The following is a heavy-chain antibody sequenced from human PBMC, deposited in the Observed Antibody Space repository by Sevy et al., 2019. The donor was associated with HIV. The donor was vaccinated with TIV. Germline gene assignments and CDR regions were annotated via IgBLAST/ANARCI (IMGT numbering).Heavy chain of an antibody. CDR3: ARAQQVTMLVVIGGLYFDF. CDR1: GFTFSSYA. Sequence: VGSLRLSCAASGFTFSSYAMSWVRQAPGKGLEWVANIKQDMSEKYYADSVKGRFTISRDNARNSLYLQMESLRAEDTAVYYCARAQQVTMLVVIGGLYFDFWGQGTLVTVSS. V-gene: IGHV3-7*01. CDR2: IKQDMSEK. J-gene: IGHJ4*02. D-gene: IGHD3-22*01.